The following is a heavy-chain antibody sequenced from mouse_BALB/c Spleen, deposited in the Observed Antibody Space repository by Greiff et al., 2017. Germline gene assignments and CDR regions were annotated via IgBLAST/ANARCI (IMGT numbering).Heavy chain of an antibody. J-gene: IGHJ3*01. CDR2: ISYSGST. D-gene: IGHD1-2*01. CDR3: ARFPFTTASWFAY. CDR1: GDSITSGY. V-gene: IGHV3-8*02. Sequence: EVKVEESGPSLVKPSQTLSLTCSVTGDSITSGYWNWIRKFPGNKLEYMGYISYSGSTYYNPSLKSRISITRDTSKNQYYLQLNSVTTEDTATYYCARFPFTTASWFAYWGQGTLVTVSA.